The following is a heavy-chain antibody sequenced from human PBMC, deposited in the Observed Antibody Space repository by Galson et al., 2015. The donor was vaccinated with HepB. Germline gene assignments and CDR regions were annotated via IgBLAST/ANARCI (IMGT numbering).Heavy chain of an antibody. D-gene: IGHD1-20*01. CDR1: GGSFSGYY. CDR2: INHSGAI. V-gene: IGHV4-34*01. Sequence: SETLSLTCGIYGGSFSGYYYTWIRQSPGEGLEWIGEINHSGAINYHPSLKSRVTISLDPSKNQFSLKVKSMTAADTAVYFCARRYNWNFTYWGQGTLVIVSS. CDR3: ARRYNWNFTY. J-gene: IGHJ4*02.